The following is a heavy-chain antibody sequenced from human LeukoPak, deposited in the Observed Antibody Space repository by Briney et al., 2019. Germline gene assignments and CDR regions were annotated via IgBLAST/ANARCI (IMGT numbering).Heavy chain of an antibody. V-gene: IGHV4-31*03. Sequence: SQTLSLTCTVSGGSISSGGYYWSWIRQHPGKGLEWIGYICYSGSTYYNPSLKSRVTISVDTSKNQFSLKLSSVTAADTAVYYCARAPVLRYFDWSTSAWYFDLWGRGTLVTVSS. CDR3: ARAPVLRYFDWSTSAWYFDL. CDR2: ICYSGST. CDR1: GGSISSGGYY. J-gene: IGHJ2*01. D-gene: IGHD3-9*01.